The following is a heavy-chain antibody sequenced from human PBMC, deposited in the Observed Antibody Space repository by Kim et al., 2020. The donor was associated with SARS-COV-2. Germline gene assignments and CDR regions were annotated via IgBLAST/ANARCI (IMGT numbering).Heavy chain of an antibody. V-gene: IGHV1-69*04. Sequence: KFQGRVTITADKSTSTAYMELSSLRSEDTAVYYCARDRGSSWTDYFDYWGQGTLVTVSS. J-gene: IGHJ4*02. CDR3: ARDRGSSWTDYFDY. D-gene: IGHD6-13*01.